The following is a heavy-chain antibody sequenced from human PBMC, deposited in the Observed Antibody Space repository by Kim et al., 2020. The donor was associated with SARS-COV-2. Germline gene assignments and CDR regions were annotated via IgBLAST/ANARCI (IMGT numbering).Heavy chain of an antibody. V-gene: IGHV3-11*01. CDR2: ISSYSGTII. CDR3: ARGHYGMDF. J-gene: IGHJ6*02. CDR1: GFTFSDHY. Sequence: GGSLRLSCAASGFTFSDHYMSWIRQPPGKGLEWISYISSYSGTIIYYADSVKGRFTTSRDNAKNLLYLQMNSLRGEDTAVYYCARGHYGMDFWGQGTTGT.